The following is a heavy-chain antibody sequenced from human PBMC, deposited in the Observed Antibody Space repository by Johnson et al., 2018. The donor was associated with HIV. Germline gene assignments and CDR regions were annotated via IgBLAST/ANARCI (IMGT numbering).Heavy chain of an antibody. V-gene: IGHV3-30*04. CDR2: ISYDGSNK. CDR3: ARVKSYGN. Sequence: QVKLVESGGGVVQPGRSLRLSCAASGFTFSSYAMHWVRQAPGKGLEWVAVISYDGSNKYYADSVKGRFIISRDTSKNTLYLLMNSLRAEDTAVYYCARVKSYGNWGQGTMVTVSS. J-gene: IGHJ3*01. CDR1: GFTFSSYA. D-gene: IGHD3-16*01.